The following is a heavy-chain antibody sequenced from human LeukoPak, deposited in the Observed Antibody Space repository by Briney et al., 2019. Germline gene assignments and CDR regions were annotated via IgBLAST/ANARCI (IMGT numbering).Heavy chain of an antibody. CDR3: ATLGSGWYDAFEI. D-gene: IGHD6-19*01. J-gene: IGHJ3*02. CDR2: IYPGDSDT. CDR1: GYSFSSYW. Sequence: TGEPLKISCKASGYSFSSYWIGGVRQMPGKGLEWMGIIYPGDSDTRYSPSFQGQVTISADKSITTAYLQWRGLKVSDSAMYYCATLGSGWYDAFEIWGQGTKVTVSS. V-gene: IGHV5-51*01.